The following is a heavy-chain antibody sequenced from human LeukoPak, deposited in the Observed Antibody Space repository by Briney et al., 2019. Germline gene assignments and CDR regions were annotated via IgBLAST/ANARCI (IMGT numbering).Heavy chain of an antibody. CDR3: ARVRVRKGSGYYRLDY. D-gene: IGHD3-22*01. CDR2: MNPNSGNT. V-gene: IGHV1-8*01. J-gene: IGHJ4*02. Sequence: ASVKVSCKASGYTFTSYDINWVRQATGQGLEWMGWMNPNSGNTGYAQKFQGRVTMTRNTSISTAYMELSSLRSEDTAVYYCARVRVRKGSGYYRLDYWGQGTLVTVSS. CDR1: GYTFTSYD.